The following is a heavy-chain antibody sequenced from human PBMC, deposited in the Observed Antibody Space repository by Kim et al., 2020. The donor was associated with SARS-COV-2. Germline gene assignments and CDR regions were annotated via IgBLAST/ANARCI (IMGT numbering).Heavy chain of an antibody. Sequence: GGSLRLSCAASGFTFSDYAIHWVRQASGKGLEWVGRIRSKGNSYETAYAASVKGRFTISRDDSKSKAYLQMNSLKTEDTAVYYCTRIHGTTVAYCDAFDFWGQGTMVTVSS. V-gene: IGHV3-73*01. CDR2: IRSKGNSYET. D-gene: IGHD2-21*01. CDR3: TRIHGTTVAYCDAFDF. CDR1: GFTFSDYA. J-gene: IGHJ3*01.